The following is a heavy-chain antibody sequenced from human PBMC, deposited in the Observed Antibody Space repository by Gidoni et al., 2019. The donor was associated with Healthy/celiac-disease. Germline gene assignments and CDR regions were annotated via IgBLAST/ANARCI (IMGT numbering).Heavy chain of an antibody. J-gene: IGHJ4*02. V-gene: IGHV4-39*01. D-gene: IGHD4-17*01. CDR1: GCSISSISYY. Sequence: QLQLQESGPGLVKPSETLSLTCTVSGCSISSISYYWGWIRKPQGKGLEWVGSIYYRGSTYYNPSLKRRVTISVDTSKNQFSLKLSSVTASDTAVYYCARLDYGDYHLDYWGQGTLVTVSS. CDR2: IYYRGST. CDR3: ARLDYGDYHLDY.